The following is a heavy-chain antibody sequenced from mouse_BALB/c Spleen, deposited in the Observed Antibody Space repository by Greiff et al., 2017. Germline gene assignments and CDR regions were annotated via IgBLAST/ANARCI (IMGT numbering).Heavy chain of an antibody. J-gene: IGHJ4*01. CDR1: GFNIKDTY. CDR3: ARFPDAMDY. Sequence: EVQVVESGAELVKPGASVKLSCTASGFNIKDTYMHWVKQRPEQGLEWIGRIDPANGNTKYDPKFQGKATITADTSSNTAYLQLSSLTSEDTAVYYCARFPDAMDYWGQGTSVTVSS. V-gene: IGHV14-3*02. CDR2: IDPANGNT.